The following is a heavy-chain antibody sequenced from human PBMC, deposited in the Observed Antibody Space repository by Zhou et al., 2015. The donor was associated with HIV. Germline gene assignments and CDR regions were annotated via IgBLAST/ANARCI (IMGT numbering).Heavy chain of an antibody. V-gene: IGHV1-69*01. D-gene: IGHD6-19*01. CDR3: ARDLVTESTVAGDIQPFDY. CDR2: VIPIFGTA. Sequence: QVQLVQSGAEVKSPGSSVTVSCKASGGTFSTYAISWVRQAPGQGPEWLGGVIPIFGTATYAQRFQGRLTITADESSSTAYMELSSLTSEDTAIYFCARDLVTESTVAGDIQPFDYWGQGTLVTVSS. J-gene: IGHJ4*02. CDR1: GGTFSTYA.